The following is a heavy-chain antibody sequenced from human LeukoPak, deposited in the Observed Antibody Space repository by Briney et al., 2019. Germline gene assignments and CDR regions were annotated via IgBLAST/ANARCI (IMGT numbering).Heavy chain of an antibody. CDR1: GFTFSSYA. D-gene: IGHD3-10*01. J-gene: IGHJ3*02. CDR2: SSGSGGST. CDR3: AKDLPELLWFGELSEDPNAFDI. Sequence: GGSLRLSCAASGFTFSSYAMSWVRQGPGKGLEWVSASSGSGGSTYYADSVKGRFTISRDNSKNALYLQMNSLRAEDTAVYYCAKDLPELLWFGELSEDPNAFDIWGQGTMVTVSS. V-gene: IGHV3-23*01.